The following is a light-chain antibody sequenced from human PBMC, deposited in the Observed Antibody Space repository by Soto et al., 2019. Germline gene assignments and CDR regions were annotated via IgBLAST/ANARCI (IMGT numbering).Light chain of an antibody. Sequence: DAVLTQSPVSLPVTLGQPASISCRSSHSLVNRDGNTYLNWFHQRPGQSPRRLLYRVSNRDSGVPDRISGSGSGTYFTLEISRVAAEDVGVYYCMQGTHWPRTFGQGTKVDIK. CDR2: RVS. CDR1: HSLVNRDGNTY. J-gene: IGKJ1*01. V-gene: IGKV2-30*01. CDR3: MQGTHWPRT.